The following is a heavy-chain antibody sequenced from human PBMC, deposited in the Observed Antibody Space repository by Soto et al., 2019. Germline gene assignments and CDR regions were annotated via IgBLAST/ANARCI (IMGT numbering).Heavy chain of an antibody. CDR1: GFTFSSYA. V-gene: IGHV3-23*01. CDR2: ISGSGGST. D-gene: IGHD6-19*01. J-gene: IGHJ4*02. Sequence: GGSLRLSCAASGFTFSSYAMSWVRQAPGKGLEWVSAISGSGGSTYYADPVKGRFTISRDNSKNTLYLQMNSLRAEDTAVYYCAKAYSSGSFNFDYWGQGTLVTVSS. CDR3: AKAYSSGSFNFDY.